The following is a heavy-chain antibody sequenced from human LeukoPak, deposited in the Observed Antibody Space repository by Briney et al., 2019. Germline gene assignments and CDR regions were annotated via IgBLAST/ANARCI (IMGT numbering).Heavy chain of an antibody. V-gene: IGHV4-39*01. CDR3: ACLYDNSGYYPHWFDP. Sequence: SETLSLTSTLSGDSLRRTTYYCAWIRHPPGKWLEWIGSMYYSGSTYYNPSLKSRVSISVDTSKNQFSVKLTSVTAADTAVYYCACLYDNSGYYPHWFDPWGQGTLVIVSS. CDR2: MYYSGST. D-gene: IGHD3-22*01. J-gene: IGHJ5*02. CDR1: GDSLRRTTYY.